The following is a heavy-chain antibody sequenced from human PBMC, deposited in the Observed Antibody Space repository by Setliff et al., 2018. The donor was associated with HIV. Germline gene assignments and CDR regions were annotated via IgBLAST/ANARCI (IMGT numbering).Heavy chain of an antibody. CDR1: GYSFTNYW. CDR3: ASGRKKNYDLFTGYYRILGVDFDY. CDR2: IYPGDSDT. Sequence: PGESLKISCKGSGYSFTNYWIGWVRQMPGKGLEWMGIIYPGDSDTRYSPSFQGQVTISADKSISTAYLQWSSLKASDTAMYYCASGRKKNYDLFTGYYRILGVDFDYWGQGTLVTVSS. V-gene: IGHV5-51*01. J-gene: IGHJ4*02. D-gene: IGHD3-9*01.